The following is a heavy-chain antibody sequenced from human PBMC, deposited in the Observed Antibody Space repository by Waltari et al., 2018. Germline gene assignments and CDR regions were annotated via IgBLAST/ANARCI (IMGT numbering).Heavy chain of an antibody. CDR3: ARDFPGSYVESVDY. CDR1: GFTLSSYS. Sequence: EVQLVESGGGLVKPGGSLRLPCAASGFTLSSYSRNWVLQAPGKGLEWVSSISSSSSYIYYADAGKGRFTISRDNAKNSLYLQMNSLRAEDTAVYYCARDFPGSYVESVDYWGQGTLVTVSS. D-gene: IGHD1-26*01. CDR2: ISSSSSYI. J-gene: IGHJ4*02. V-gene: IGHV3-21*01.